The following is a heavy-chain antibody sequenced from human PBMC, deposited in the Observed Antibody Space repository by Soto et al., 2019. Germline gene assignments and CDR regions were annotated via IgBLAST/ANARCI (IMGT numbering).Heavy chain of an antibody. J-gene: IGHJ4*02. V-gene: IGHV4-59*01. CDR1: GGSISSYY. CDR2: IYYSGST. CDR3: GRGSYYFDY. Sequence: SETLSLTCTVSGGSISSYYWSWIRQPPGKGLEWIGYIYYSGSTNYNPSLKSRVTISVDTSKNQFSLKLSSVTAADTAVYYCGRGSYYFDYWGQGTLVTVSS. D-gene: IGHD3-10*01.